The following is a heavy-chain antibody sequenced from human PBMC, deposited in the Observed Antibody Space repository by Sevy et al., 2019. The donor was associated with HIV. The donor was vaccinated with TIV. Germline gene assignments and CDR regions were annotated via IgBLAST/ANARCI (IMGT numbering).Heavy chain of an antibody. J-gene: IGHJ4*02. CDR2: ISSSGSTI. D-gene: IGHD4-4*01. CDR3: ARDPVTTSYFDY. V-gene: IGHV3-11*01. Sequence: GGSLRLSCAASGFTFSDYYMSWIRQAPGKGLEWVSYISSSGSTIYYADSVKGRFTISRDNAKNSLYLQMNSLRAKDTAVYYCARDPVTTSYFDYWGQGTLVTVSS. CDR1: GFTFSDYY.